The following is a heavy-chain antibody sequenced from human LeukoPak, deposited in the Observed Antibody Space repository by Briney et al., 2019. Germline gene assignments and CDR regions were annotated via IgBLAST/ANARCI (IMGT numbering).Heavy chain of an antibody. CDR2: ISGSGGST. CDR1: GFTLSSYA. Sequence: GGSLRLSCAAPGFTLSSYAMSWVRQAPGKGLEWVSAISGSGGSTYYADSLKGRFTISRDNSKNTLYLQMNSLRAEDTALYSCAKEKLEPRVGNDAFDIWGQGTMVTVSS. J-gene: IGHJ3*02. D-gene: IGHD5-24*01. CDR3: AKEKLEPRVGNDAFDI. V-gene: IGHV3-23*01.